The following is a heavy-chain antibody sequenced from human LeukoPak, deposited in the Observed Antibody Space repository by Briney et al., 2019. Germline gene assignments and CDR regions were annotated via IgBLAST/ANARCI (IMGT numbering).Heavy chain of an antibody. CDR2: INHSGST. V-gene: IGHV4-34*01. CDR3: ARGGGILTGYWRAPPPLDY. Sequence: SETLSLTCAVYGGTFSGYYWSWIRQPPRKGLEWIGEINHSGSTNYNPSLKSRVTISVDTSKNQFSLKLSSVTAADTAVYYCARGGGILTGYWRAPPPLDYWGQGTLVTVSS. D-gene: IGHD3-9*01. CDR1: GGTFSGYY. J-gene: IGHJ4*02.